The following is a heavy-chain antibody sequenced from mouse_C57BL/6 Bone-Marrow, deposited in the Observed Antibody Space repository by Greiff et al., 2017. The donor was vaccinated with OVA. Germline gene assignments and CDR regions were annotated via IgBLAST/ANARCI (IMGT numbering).Heavy chain of an antibody. CDR1: GYTFTSYG. CDR2: IYPRSGNT. CDR3: ARYLITTVVADDWYFDV. Sequence: QVQLQQSGAELARPGASVKLSCKASGYTFTSYGISWVKQRTGQGLEWIGEIYPRSGNTYYNEKFKGKATLTADKSSSTAYMELRSLTSDGSAVYFCARYLITTVVADDWYFDVWGTGTTVTVSS. V-gene: IGHV1-81*01. J-gene: IGHJ1*03. D-gene: IGHD1-1*01.